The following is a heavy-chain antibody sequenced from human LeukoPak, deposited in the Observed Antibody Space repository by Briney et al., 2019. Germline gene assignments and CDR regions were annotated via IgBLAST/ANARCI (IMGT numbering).Heavy chain of an antibody. CDR2: FNPNDDSA. V-gene: IGHV1-46*01. CDR3: ARVAGYDAFFDY. J-gene: IGHJ4*02. Sequence: ASVKVPCKASGYVFTNFYMHWVRQAHGQGLEWMGVFNPNDDSALNAQKFQGRVTMTKDTSTNTVYMELSNLKSEDTAVYFCARVAGYDAFFDYWGQGSQVTVS. CDR1: GYVFTNFY. D-gene: IGHD2-2*01.